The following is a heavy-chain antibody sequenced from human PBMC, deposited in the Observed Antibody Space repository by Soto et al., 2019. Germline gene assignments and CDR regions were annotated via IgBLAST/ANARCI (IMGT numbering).Heavy chain of an antibody. CDR3: VGALTYEVPYYYYGMDV. D-gene: IGHD3-16*01. CDR2: IEQGGNEK. J-gene: IGHJ6*02. V-gene: IGHV3-7*01. Sequence: GGSLRLSCEASGFMFSAYLMSWVRQAPGKGLEWVANIEQGGNEKFYVDSVKGRFTISRDNAKKSLFLQMNSLRPEDTAVYYCVGALTYEVPYYYYGMDVWGQGTTVTVSS. CDR1: GFMFSAYL.